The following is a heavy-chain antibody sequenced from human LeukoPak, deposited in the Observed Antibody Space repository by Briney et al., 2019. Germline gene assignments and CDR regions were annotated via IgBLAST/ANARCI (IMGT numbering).Heavy chain of an antibody. CDR2: IYYSGST. Sequence: SETLSLTCTVSGGSISSSSYYWGWIRQPPGKGLEWIGYIYYSGSTNYNPSLKSRVTISVDTSKNQFSLKLSSVTAAGTAVYYCARGNPDTAFDIWGQGTMVTVSS. J-gene: IGHJ3*02. CDR3: ARGNPDTAFDI. V-gene: IGHV4-61*05. CDR1: GGSISSSSYY. D-gene: IGHD1-14*01.